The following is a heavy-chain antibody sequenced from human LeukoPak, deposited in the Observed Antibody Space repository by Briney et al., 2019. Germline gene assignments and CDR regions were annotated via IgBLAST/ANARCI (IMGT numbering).Heavy chain of an antibody. D-gene: IGHD2-21*01. J-gene: IGHJ6*03. Sequence: ASVKVSCKASGYTFSDYDVNWVRQAPGQGLEWMGWMNPTSGDAGYAQKFQGRVTMTRSMSRNTAYMELSRLRSEDTAVYFCARVVMKAFYYYYMDVWGKGTTIIISS. CDR1: GYTFSDYD. CDR2: MNPTSGDA. CDR3: ARVVMKAFYYYYMDV. V-gene: IGHV1-8*01.